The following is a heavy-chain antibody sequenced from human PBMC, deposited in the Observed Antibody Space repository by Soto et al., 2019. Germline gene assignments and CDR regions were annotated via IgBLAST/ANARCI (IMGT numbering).Heavy chain of an antibody. CDR1: GYTFISYR. CDR2: INVGNGNA. J-gene: IGHJ3*02. CDR3: ARRLGGWDDAFDI. D-gene: IGHD3-16*01. V-gene: IGHV1-3*01. Sequence: VQLVQSGTEVKEPGASVKVSCKASGYTFISYRINWMRQAPGQSLEWMGWINVGNGNAKFSPRFQDRVTLTSDTAESTTNMELSALRSEDTAVYYCARRLGGWDDAFDIWGQGTMVTVSS.